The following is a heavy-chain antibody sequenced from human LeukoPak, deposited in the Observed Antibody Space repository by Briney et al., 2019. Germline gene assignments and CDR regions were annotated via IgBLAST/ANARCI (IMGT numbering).Heavy chain of an antibody. J-gene: IGHJ6*02. Sequence: GRSLTLSCAASAFTFSSYGMHWVRQAQGKGLEWVAVISYDGSSKSYADSVKGRFTISRDNSKNTRYLQMNRLRAEDTAVYYCAKDGALYCSGGSCHGYYYYGMGVWGQETTVTVSS. D-gene: IGHD2-15*01. CDR2: ISYDGSSK. V-gene: IGHV3-30*18. CDR3: AKDGALYCSGGSCHGYYYYGMGV. CDR1: AFTFSSYG.